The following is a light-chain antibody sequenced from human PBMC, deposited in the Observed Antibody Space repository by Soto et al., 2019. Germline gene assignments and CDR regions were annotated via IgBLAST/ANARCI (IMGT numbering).Light chain of an antibody. V-gene: IGLV4-69*01. CDR2: LNSDGSH. CDR3: QTWGTGIRV. J-gene: IGLJ7*01. Sequence: QSVLTQSPSASASLGASVKLTCTLSSGHSSYAIAWHQQQPEKGPRYLMKLNSDGSHSEGDGIPDRFSGSSSGAERYLTISSLQSEDEADYYCQTWGTGIRVFGGGTQLTVL. CDR1: SGHSSYA.